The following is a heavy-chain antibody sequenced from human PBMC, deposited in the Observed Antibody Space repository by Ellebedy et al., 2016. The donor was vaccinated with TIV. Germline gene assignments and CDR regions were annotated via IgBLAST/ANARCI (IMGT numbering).Heavy chain of an antibody. V-gene: IGHV4-59*01. CDR3: ATTDDLYGMDV. Sequence: PSETPSLTCTVSGDSISSYYWSWIRQPPGKGLEWIGNIYYSGSTNYNPSLKSRVTISVDTSKNQFSLKLSSVTPADTAVYYCATTDDLYGMDVWGQGTTVTVSS. CDR1: GDSISSYY. CDR2: IYYSGST. D-gene: IGHD1-1*01. J-gene: IGHJ6*02.